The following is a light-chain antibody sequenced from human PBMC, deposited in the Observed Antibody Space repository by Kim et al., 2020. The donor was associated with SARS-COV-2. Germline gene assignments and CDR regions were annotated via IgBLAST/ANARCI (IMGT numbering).Light chain of an antibody. Sequence: SYELTQPPSVSVAPGKTARITCGGNNIGSKSVHWHQQKPGQAPVLVIYYDSDRPSGIPERFSGSNSGNTATLTISRVEAGDEADYYCQVWDSSSDHYVFGTGPKVTVL. J-gene: IGLJ1*01. CDR1: NIGSKS. CDR2: YDS. CDR3: QVWDSSSDHYV. V-gene: IGLV3-21*04.